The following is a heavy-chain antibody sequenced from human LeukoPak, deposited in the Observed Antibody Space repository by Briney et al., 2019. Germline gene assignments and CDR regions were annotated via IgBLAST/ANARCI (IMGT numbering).Heavy chain of an antibody. D-gene: IGHD4-17*01. J-gene: IGHJ4*02. Sequence: GGSLRLSCAASGFTFSSYAMSWVRQAPGKGLEWVSGISGGAGTPYYADSVKGRFTISRDNSRSTLYLQMTSLRAEDTAVYYCAKRRTTVITMDYFDYWGQGTLVTVSS. V-gene: IGHV3-23*01. CDR2: ISGGAGTP. CDR1: GFTFSSYA. CDR3: AKRRTTVITMDYFDY.